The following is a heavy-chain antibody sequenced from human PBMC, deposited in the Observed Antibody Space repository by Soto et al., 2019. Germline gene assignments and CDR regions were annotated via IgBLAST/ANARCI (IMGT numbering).Heavy chain of an antibody. J-gene: IGHJ4*02. CDR1: GFSMSNHA. V-gene: IGHV3-23*01. Sequence: GGSLRLTCVVSGFSMSNHALTWVRQAPGKGLEWVSSISSTGSKTYYADSIKGRFTISRDNSKNTVFLQMNSLRPDDMAFYFCAREPKPFMTGYYDLWGQGTLVTVSS. CDR2: ISSTGSKT. D-gene: IGHD3-9*01. CDR3: AREPKPFMTGYYDL.